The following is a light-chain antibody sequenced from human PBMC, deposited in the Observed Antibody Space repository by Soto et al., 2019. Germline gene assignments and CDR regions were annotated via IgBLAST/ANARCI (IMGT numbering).Light chain of an antibody. CDR1: QSVSSNF. V-gene: IGKV3-20*01. CDR3: QQSYSTPIT. Sequence: EIVLTQSPGTLSLSPGESATLSCRASQSVSSNFLAWYQQKPGQAPRLLIYGASKRATGTPDRFIGSGSGTDFTLTISSLQPEDFATYYCQQSYSTPITFGQGTRLEIK. CDR2: GAS. J-gene: IGKJ5*01.